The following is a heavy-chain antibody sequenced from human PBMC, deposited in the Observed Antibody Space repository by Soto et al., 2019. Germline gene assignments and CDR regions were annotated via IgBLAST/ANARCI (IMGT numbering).Heavy chain of an antibody. Sequence: QVQLVESGGGVVQPGRSLRLSCAASGFTFSSYGMHWVRQAPGKGLEWVAVIWYDGSNKYYADSVKGRFTISRDNSKNTLYLQMNSLRAEDTAVYYCARDRREMATIPVAFDIWGQGTMVTVSS. CDR1: GFTFSSYG. CDR3: ARDRREMATIPVAFDI. J-gene: IGHJ3*02. D-gene: IGHD5-12*01. CDR2: IWYDGSNK. V-gene: IGHV3-33*01.